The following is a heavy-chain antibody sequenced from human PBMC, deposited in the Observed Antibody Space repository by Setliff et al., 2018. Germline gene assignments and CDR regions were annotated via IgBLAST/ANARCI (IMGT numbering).Heavy chain of an antibody. Sequence: GSLRLSCAASGFTFSNHWMTWVRQAPGKGLEWVANIKQDGSDKYYVDSVKGRFTVSRDNAKNSLYLQMSSLRAEDTAVYYCARGCGSESSGVCFDAFTLWGQGTMVTVSS. J-gene: IGHJ3*01. CDR1: GFTFSNHW. CDR3: ARGCGSESSGVCFDAFTL. CDR2: IKQDGSDK. D-gene: IGHD3-22*01. V-gene: IGHV3-7*03.